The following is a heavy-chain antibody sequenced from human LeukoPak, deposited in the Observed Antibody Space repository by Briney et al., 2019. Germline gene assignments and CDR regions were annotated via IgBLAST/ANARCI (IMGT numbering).Heavy chain of an antibody. J-gene: IGHJ4*02. CDR3: AKDGRGYSSSWYEMGIIDY. CDR1: GFTFSNYG. V-gene: IGHV3-33*06. D-gene: IGHD6-13*01. CDR2: IWYDGSNK. Sequence: GRSLRLSCAASGFTFSNYGMHWVRQAPGKGLEWVAVIWYDGSNKYYADSVKGRFTISRDNSKNTLYLQMNSLRAEDTAVYYCAKDGRGYSSSWYEMGIIDYWGQGTLVTVSS.